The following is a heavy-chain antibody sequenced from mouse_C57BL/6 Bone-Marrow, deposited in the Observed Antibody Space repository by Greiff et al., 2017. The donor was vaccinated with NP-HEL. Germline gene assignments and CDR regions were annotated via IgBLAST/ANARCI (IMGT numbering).Heavy chain of an antibody. V-gene: IGHV1-80*01. CDR3: ARDYYGSSYVGY. CDR1: GYAFSSYW. J-gene: IGHJ2*01. Sequence: QVQLQQSGAELVKPGASVKISCKASGYAFSSYWMNWVKHRPGKGLEWIGQIYPGDGDTNYNGKFKGKATLTADKSSSTAYMQLSSLTSEDSAVYFCARDYYGSSYVGYWGQGTTLTVSS. D-gene: IGHD1-1*01. CDR2: IYPGDGDT.